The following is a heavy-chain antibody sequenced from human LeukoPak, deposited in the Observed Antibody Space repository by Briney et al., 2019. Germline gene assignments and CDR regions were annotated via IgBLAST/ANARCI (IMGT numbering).Heavy chain of an antibody. J-gene: IGHJ6*03. V-gene: IGHV3-48*02. CDR1: GFTFSNYS. CDR2: ISSSGSTI. CDR3: ARGGGSIRHSYYYYVDV. Sequence: GGSLRLSCAASGFTFSNYSMNWVRQAPGKGLEWVSYISSSGSTIYYADSVKGRFTISRDNAKNSLYLRMNSLRDEDTALYYCARGGGSIRHSYYYYVDVWGKGTSVTVSS. D-gene: IGHD2-15*01.